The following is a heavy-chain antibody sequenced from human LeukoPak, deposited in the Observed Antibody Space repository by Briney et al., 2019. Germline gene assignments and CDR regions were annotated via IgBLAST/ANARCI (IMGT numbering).Heavy chain of an antibody. V-gene: IGHV5-51*01. Sequence: GESLKISCKGSGYSFTSYWIGWVRQMPGKGLEWMGIIYPGDSDTRYSPSFQGQVTISADKSISTAYLQWSSLKASDTAMYYCARHISRLNGGYDSYYYYMDVWGKGTTVTVSS. CDR3: ARHISRLNGGYDSYYYYMDV. CDR1: GYSFTSYW. D-gene: IGHD5-12*01. J-gene: IGHJ6*03. CDR2: IYPGDSDT.